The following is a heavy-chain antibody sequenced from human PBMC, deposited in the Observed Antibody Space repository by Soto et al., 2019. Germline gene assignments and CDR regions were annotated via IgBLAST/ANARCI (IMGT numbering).Heavy chain of an antibody. D-gene: IGHD3-22*01. Sequence: QLQLQESGPGLVKPSETLSLTCTVSGGSISSSSYYWGWIRQPPGKGLEWIGSIYYSGSTYYNPSIKSRVTISVDTSKNQFSLKLSSVTAADTAVYYCARHPYSRGVVVIGWFDPWGQGTLVTVSS. J-gene: IGHJ5*02. CDR1: GGSISSSSYY. CDR2: IYYSGST. V-gene: IGHV4-39*01. CDR3: ARHPYSRGVVVIGWFDP.